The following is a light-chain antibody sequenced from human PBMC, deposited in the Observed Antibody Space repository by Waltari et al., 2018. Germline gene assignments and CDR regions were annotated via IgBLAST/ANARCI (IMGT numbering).Light chain of an antibody. Sequence: QSALTQPASVSGSPGQSITISCTGSSSDIGIYNVVSWYQHHPGKAPKLVIYEVINRPSGVSNRFSGSKSGNTASLTISGLQAEDEADYYCCSYAGSVVFGGGTKLTVL. V-gene: IGLV2-23*02. CDR2: EVI. CDR1: SSDIGIYNV. J-gene: IGLJ2*01. CDR3: CSYAGSVV.